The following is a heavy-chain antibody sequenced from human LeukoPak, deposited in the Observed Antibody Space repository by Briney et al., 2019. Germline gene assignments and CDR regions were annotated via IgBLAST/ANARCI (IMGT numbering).Heavy chain of an antibody. CDR3: AKVSTVTAYNWFDP. D-gene: IGHD4-17*01. CDR2: ISGSGGST. CDR1: GFTFSSYA. J-gene: IGHJ5*02. Sequence: GGSLRLSCAASGFTFSSYAMSWVRRAPGKGLEWVSAISGSGGSTYYADSVKGRFSISRDNSKNTLYLQMNSLRAEDTAVYYCAKVSTVTAYNWFDPWGQGTLVTVSS. V-gene: IGHV3-23*01.